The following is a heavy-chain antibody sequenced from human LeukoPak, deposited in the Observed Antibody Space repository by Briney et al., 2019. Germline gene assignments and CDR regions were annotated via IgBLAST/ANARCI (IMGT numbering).Heavy chain of an antibody. J-gene: IGHJ5*02. D-gene: IGHD1-26*01. CDR3: ARASGSYPRPNGWFDP. V-gene: IGHV4-59*01. Sequence: SETLSLTCTVSGGSISSYYWSWIRQPPGKGLEWIGYIYYSGSTNYNPSLKSRVTISVDTSKNQFSLKLSSVTAADTAVYYCARASGSYPRPNGWFDPWGQGTLVTVSP. CDR1: GGSISSYY. CDR2: IYYSGST.